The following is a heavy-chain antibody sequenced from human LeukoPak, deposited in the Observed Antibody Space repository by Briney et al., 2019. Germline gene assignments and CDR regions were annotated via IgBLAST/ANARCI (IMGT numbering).Heavy chain of an antibody. CDR3: AREAAGVAYYFDY. CDR1: GFTFSSYG. D-gene: IGHD1-14*01. J-gene: IGHJ4*02. V-gene: IGHV3-33*01. Sequence: GGSLRLSCAASGFTFSSYGMHWVRQAPGKGQEWVAVIWYDGSNKYYADSVKGRFTISRDNSKNTLYLQMNSLRAEDTAVYYCAREAAGVAYYFDYWGQGTLVTVSS. CDR2: IWYDGSNK.